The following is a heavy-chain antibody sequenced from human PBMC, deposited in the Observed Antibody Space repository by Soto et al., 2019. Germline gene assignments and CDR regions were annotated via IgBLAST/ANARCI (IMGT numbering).Heavy chain of an antibody. CDR3: AIDPSGYCWGDAFDI. CDR2: IWYDGRNK. Sequence: VQLVESGGGVVQPGRSLRLSCAASGFTFSSYGMHWVRQAPGKGLEWGAVIWYDGRNKYYADSVKGRFTISRDNSKNTLYLQMNSLRAEDTAVYYCAIDPSGYCWGDAFDIWGQGTMVTVSS. V-gene: IGHV3-33*01. CDR1: GFTFSSYG. J-gene: IGHJ3*02. D-gene: IGHD3-16*01.